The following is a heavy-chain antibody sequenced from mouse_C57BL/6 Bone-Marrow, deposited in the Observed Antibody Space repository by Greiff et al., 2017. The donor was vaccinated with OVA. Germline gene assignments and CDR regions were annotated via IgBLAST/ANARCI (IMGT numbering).Heavy chain of an antibody. D-gene: IGHD2-4*01. CDR1: GYTFTSYG. Sequence: VMLVESGAELARPGASVKLSCKASGYTFTSYGISWVKQRTGQGLEWIGEIYPRSGNTYYNEKFKGKATLTADKSSSTAYMELRSLPAEDAAVYFCARPGYDYDYWYFDVWGTGTTVTVSS. J-gene: IGHJ1*03. CDR2: IYPRSGNT. V-gene: IGHV1-81*01. CDR3: ARPGYDYDYWYFDV.